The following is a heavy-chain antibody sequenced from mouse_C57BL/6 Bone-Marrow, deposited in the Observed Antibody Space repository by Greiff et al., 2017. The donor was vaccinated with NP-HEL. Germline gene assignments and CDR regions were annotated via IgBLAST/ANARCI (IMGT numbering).Heavy chain of an antibody. CDR3: AGTAQAPFAY. CDR1: GFTFSDFY. J-gene: IGHJ3*01. Sequence: EVKLMESGGGLVQSGRSLRLSCATSGFTFSDFYMEWVRQAPGKGLEWIAASRNKANDYTTEYSASVKGRFIVSRDTSQSILYLQMNALRAEDTAIYYCAGTAQAPFAYWGQGTLVTVSA. D-gene: IGHD3-2*02. V-gene: IGHV7-1*01. CDR2: SRNKANDYTT.